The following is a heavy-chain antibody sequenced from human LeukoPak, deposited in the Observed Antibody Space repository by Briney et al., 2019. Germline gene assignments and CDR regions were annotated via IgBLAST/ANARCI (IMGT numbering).Heavy chain of an antibody. J-gene: IGHJ4*02. CDR3: ATYYDFWSGYYFDY. V-gene: IGHV3-23*01. CDR1: GFTFSSYA. Sequence: PGGSLRLSCAASGFTFSSYAMSWVRQAPGKGLEWVSAISGSGGSTYYADSVKGRFTISRDNSKNTLYLQMNGLRAEDTAVYYCATYYDFWSGYYFDYWGQGTLVTVSS. CDR2: ISGSGGST. D-gene: IGHD3-3*01.